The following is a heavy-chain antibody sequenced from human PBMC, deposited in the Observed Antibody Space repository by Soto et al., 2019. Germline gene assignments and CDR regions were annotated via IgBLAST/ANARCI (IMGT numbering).Heavy chain of an antibody. Sequence: QVQLVQSGAAVKKPGSSVKVSCKASGGTFSSYAISWGRQAPGQGLEWMGGIVPIFGTAYYAEKFQGRVTITADESPSTGYMELSSLRSEDTAVYDCGRDPLDCSGGSFYSGWFDPWGQGTLVTVSS. D-gene: IGHD2-15*01. V-gene: IGHV1-69*01. CDR2: IVPIFGTA. J-gene: IGHJ5*02. CDR3: GRDPLDCSGGSFYSGWFDP. CDR1: GGTFSSYA.